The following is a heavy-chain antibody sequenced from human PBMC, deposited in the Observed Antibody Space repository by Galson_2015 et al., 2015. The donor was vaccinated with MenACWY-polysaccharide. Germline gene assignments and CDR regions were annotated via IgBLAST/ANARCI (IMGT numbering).Heavy chain of an antibody. CDR1: GFTFSSYW. CDR2: IKSDGNST. V-gene: IGHV3-74*01. Sequence: SLRLSCAASGFTFSSYWMHWVRQAPGKGLVWVSRIKSDGNSTSYADSVRGRFTISRDNAKNTLYLQMNSLRAEDTAIYHCARAGDCGSTSCYTDYWSQGTLVTVSS. J-gene: IGHJ4*02. D-gene: IGHD2-2*02. CDR3: ARAGDCGSTSCYTDY.